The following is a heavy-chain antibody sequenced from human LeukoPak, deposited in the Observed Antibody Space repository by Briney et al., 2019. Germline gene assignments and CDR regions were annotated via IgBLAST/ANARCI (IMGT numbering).Heavy chain of an antibody. V-gene: IGHV4-34*01. CDR2: INHSGST. Sequence: SETLSLTCAVYGGSFSGYYWSRIRQPPGKGLEWIGEINHSGSTNYNPSLKSRVTISVDTSKNQFSLKLSSVTAADTAVYYCASNPVGVVPAAKGGWFDPWGQGTLVTVSS. CDR1: GGSFSGYY. D-gene: IGHD2-2*01. J-gene: IGHJ5*02. CDR3: ASNPVGVVPAAKGGWFDP.